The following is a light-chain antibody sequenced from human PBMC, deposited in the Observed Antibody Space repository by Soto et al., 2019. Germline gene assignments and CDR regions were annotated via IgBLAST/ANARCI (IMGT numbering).Light chain of an antibody. Sequence: EILLTQSPGTLTLSPGEGATLSCRASQSVSSSFLAWYQQKPGQAPRLLIYGASSRATGIPDRFSGSGSGTDFTLTISRLEPEDFAVYYCHQYGSSPATFGQGTKVDI. J-gene: IGKJ1*01. CDR1: QSVSSSF. CDR3: HQYGSSPAT. V-gene: IGKV3-20*01. CDR2: GAS.